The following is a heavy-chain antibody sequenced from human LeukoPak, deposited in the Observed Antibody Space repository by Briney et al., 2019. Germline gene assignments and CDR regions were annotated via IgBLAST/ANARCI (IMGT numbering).Heavy chain of an antibody. J-gene: IGHJ6*03. Sequence: GGSLRLSCAASGFTFSRLGMQWVRQAPGRGLEWVAVIHNDGTQGQYGDSVKGRFTISKDNSQSTLYLQMNNLRDDDTAVYYCAKEGDEFRGYLDVWGKGTTVTVSS. V-gene: IGHV3-30*02. D-gene: IGHD2-21*02. CDR1: GFTFSRLG. CDR3: AKEGDEFRGYLDV. CDR2: IHNDGTQG.